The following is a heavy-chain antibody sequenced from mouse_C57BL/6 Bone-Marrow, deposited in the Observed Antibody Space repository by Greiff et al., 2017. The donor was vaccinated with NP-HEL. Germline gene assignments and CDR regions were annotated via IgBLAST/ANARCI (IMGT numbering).Heavy chain of an antibody. J-gene: IGHJ3*01. CDR3: ARSGSSLFAY. CDR1: GYTFTSYG. V-gene: IGHV1-81*01. D-gene: IGHD1-1*01. CDR2: IYPRSGNT. Sequence: QVHVKQSGAELARPGASVKLSCKASGYTFTSYGISWVKQRTGQGLEWIGEIYPRSGNTYYNEKFKGKATLTADKSSSTAYMELRSLTSEDSAVYFCARSGSSLFAYWGQGTLVTVSA.